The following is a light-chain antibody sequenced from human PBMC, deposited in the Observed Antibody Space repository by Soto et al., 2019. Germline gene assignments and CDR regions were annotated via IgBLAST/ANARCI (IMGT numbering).Light chain of an antibody. CDR1: SSDVGGYNY. V-gene: IGLV2-11*01. CDR2: DVT. Sequence: QSALTQPRSVSGSPGQSVTISCTGTSSDVGGYNYVSWYQQHPGKAPKLLIYDVTKRPSGVPDRFSGSKSGNTASLTISGLQADDEADYSCCSFAGPSTFVIFGGGTKVTVL. J-gene: IGLJ2*01. CDR3: CSFAGPSTFVI.